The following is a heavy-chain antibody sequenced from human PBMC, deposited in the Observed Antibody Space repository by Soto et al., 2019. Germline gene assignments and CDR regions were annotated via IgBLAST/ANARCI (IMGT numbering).Heavy chain of an antibody. D-gene: IGHD6-6*01. CDR2: TYYRSKWYN. Sequence: KQSQTLSLTCAISGDSVSSNSAAWNWIRQSPSRGLEWLGRTYYRSKWYNDYAVSVKSRITINPDTSKNQFSLQLNSVTPEDTAVYYCARETVSERSNEYSSSLAPFSWGQGTLVTVSS. CDR3: ARETVSERSNEYSSSLAPFS. J-gene: IGHJ4*02. CDR1: GDSVSSNSAA. V-gene: IGHV6-1*01.